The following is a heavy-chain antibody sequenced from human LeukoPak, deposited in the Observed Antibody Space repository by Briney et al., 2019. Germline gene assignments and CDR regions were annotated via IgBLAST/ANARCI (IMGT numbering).Heavy chain of an antibody. CDR1: GYTFTDYY. V-gene: IGHV1-2*02. J-gene: IGHJ5*02. D-gene: IGHD1-1*01. Sequence: RASVKVSCKASGYTFTDYYMHWVRQAPGQGLEWMGWINPNSGGTNYAQKFQGRVTMTRDTSISTAYMELSRLRSDDTAVYYCAREKLVRLILARWFDPWGQGTLVTVSS. CDR2: INPNSGGT. CDR3: AREKLVRLILARWFDP.